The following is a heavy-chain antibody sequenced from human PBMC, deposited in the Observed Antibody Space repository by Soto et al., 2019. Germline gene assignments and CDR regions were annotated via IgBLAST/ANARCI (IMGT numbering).Heavy chain of an antibody. Sequence: QVQLVESGGGVVQPGRSLRLSCAASGFTFSSYGMHWVRQAPGKGLEWVAVISYDGSNKYYADSVKGRFTISRDNSKNTLYLQMNSLGAEDTAVYYCAKIKVVTAILLGQYGMDVWGQGTTVTVSS. V-gene: IGHV3-30*18. J-gene: IGHJ6*02. CDR1: GFTFSSYG. D-gene: IGHD2-21*02. CDR3: AKIKVVTAILLGQYGMDV. CDR2: ISYDGSNK.